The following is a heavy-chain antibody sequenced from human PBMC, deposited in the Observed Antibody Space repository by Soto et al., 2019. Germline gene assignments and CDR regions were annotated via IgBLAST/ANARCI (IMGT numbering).Heavy chain of an antibody. CDR1: GGFLSESY. V-gene: IGHV4-34*01. J-gene: IGHJ6*02. CDR2: INHVGGT. D-gene: IGHD3-3*01. Sequence: SETLSLTCAVYGGFLSESYWTWIRQPPGKGLEWIGEINHVGGTNYNPSLKSRVTMSVDTSQNQFSLRLIFVTAADTAVYYCARGDFFFGYYYYSNGMDVWCQGTTV. CDR3: ARGDFFFGYYYYSNGMDV.